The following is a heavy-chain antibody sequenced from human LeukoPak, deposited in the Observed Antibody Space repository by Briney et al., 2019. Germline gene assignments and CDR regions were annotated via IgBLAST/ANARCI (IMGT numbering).Heavy chain of an antibody. Sequence: ASVKVSCKASGYTFTSYGISWVRQAPGQGLEWMGWISAYNGNTNYAQKLQGRVTMTTDTSTSTAYMELRSLRSDDTAVYYCARLPMIVVVITPLGYFDYWGQGTLVTVSS. V-gene: IGHV1-18*01. D-gene: IGHD3-22*01. CDR1: GYTFTSYG. CDR2: ISAYNGNT. CDR3: ARLPMIVVVITPLGYFDY. J-gene: IGHJ4*02.